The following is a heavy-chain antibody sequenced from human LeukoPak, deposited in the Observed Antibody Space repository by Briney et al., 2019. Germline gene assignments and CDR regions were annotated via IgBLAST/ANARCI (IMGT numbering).Heavy chain of an antibody. J-gene: IGHJ4*02. D-gene: IGHD4-17*01. CDR3: ARGGMTTVRISFDY. Sequence: PSETLSLTCAVYGGSFSGYYWSWMRQPPGKGLEWIGEINHSGSTNYNPSLKSRVTISVDTSKNQFSLKLSSVTAADTAVYYCARGGMTTVRISFDYWGQGTLVTVSS. CDR2: INHSGST. V-gene: IGHV4-34*01. CDR1: GGSFSGYY.